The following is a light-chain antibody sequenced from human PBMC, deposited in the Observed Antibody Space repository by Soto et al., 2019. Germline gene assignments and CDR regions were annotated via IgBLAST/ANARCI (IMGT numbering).Light chain of an antibody. J-gene: IGKJ5*01. CDR2: GSF. CDR1: QGVDNN. CDR3: QQYNDRPPIT. Sequence: IVMTQSPVTLSASPGESATLSCRASQGVDNNVAWYQQKPGQAPRLLIVGSFARATGIPARFSGSGSGSEFTLTISGLQSEDFAVYYCQQYNDRPPITFGQGTRLEIK. V-gene: IGKV3-15*01.